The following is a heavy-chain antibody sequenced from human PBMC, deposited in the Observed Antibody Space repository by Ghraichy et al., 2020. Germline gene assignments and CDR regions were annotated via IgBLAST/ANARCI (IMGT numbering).Heavy chain of an antibody. CDR3: ARDYCGDCAKCFDY. Sequence: SETLSLTCTVSGGSISSSSYYWGWIRQPPGKGLEWIGRIYYSGSTYYNPSLKSRVTISVDTSKNQFSLKLSSVTAADTAVYYCARDYCGDCAKCFDYWGQGTMVTVSS. J-gene: IGHJ4*02. CDR1: GGSISSSSYY. V-gene: IGHV4-39*07. CDR2: IYYSGST. D-gene: IGHD2-21*02.